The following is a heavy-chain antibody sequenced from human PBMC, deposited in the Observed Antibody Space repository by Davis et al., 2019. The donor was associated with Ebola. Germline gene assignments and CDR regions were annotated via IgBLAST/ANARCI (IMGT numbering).Heavy chain of an antibody. V-gene: IGHV3-30-3*01. J-gene: IGHJ6*04. Sequence: GGSLRLSCAASGFTFSSYAMHWVRQAPGKGLEWVAVISYDGSNKYYADSVKGRFTISRDNSKNTLYLQMNSLRAEDTAVYYCAKDHRSSSWSRGFYYYYYGMDVWGKGTTVTVSS. CDR2: ISYDGSNK. D-gene: IGHD6-13*01. CDR1: GFTFSSYA. CDR3: AKDHRSSSWSRGFYYYYYGMDV.